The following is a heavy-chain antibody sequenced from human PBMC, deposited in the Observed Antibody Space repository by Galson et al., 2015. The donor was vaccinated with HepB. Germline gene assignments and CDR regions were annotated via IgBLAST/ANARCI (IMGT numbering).Heavy chain of an antibody. CDR1: GFTFRSYG. CDR3: ARHNSGRLDY. D-gene: IGHD6-19*01. V-gene: IGHV3-33*01. CDR2: IWYDGNNK. J-gene: IGHJ4*02. Sequence: SLRLSCAASGFTFRSYGIHWVRQAPGKGLEWVTIIWYDGNNKYYADSVKGRFTVSRDNSKNTLYLQTNSLRAEDTAMYYCARHNSGRLDYWGQGTLVTVSS.